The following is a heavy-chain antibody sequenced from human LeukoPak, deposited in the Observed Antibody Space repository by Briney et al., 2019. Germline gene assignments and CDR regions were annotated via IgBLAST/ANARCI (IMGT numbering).Heavy chain of an antibody. CDR1: GGSLSSNNW. CDR2: IYYSGST. J-gene: IGHJ4*02. D-gene: IGHD2-15*01. V-gene: IGHV4-4*02. CDR3: ASAEGYCSGGSCYKYYFDY. Sequence: PSGTLSLTCAVSGGSLSSNNWWSWVRQPPGKGLEWIGSIYYSGSTYYNPSLKSRVTISVDTSKNQFSLKLSSVTAADTAVYYCASAEGYCSGGSCYKYYFDYWGQGTLVTVSS.